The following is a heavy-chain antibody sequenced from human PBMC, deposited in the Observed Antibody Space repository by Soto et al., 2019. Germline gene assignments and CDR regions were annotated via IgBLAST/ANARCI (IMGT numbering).Heavy chain of an antibody. CDR2: INGYNGNT. V-gene: IGHV1-18*01. CDR3: ARMGDVPYYYYGMDV. J-gene: IGHJ6*02. CDR1: VYSFRTYV. Sequence: VSLKVYCKTAVYSFRTYVVGWVSQATGQGLEWMGWINGYNGNTNYAPKLQGRITMTTDTSTTTAYMELRSLRSDDTAVYYCARMGDVPYYYYGMDVWGQGTTVTVSS. D-gene: IGHD3-16*01.